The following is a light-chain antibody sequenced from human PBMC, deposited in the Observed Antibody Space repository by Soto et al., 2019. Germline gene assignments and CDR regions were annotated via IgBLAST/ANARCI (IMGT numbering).Light chain of an antibody. CDR1: QSNW. V-gene: IGKV1-5*03. CDR2: KAS. Sequence: DIQMTQSPSTLSASVGDRVTITCRASQSNWLAWYQQKPGKAPKLLISKASNLKSGVPSRFSGTGSGTEFTLTISSLQPDDFASSYCQQYDSYPFTFGGGTKVEI. J-gene: IGKJ4*01. CDR3: QQYDSYPFT.